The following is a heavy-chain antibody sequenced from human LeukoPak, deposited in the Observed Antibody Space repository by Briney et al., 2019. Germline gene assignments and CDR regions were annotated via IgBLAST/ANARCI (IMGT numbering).Heavy chain of an antibody. Sequence: GGSLRLSCVVSGFTFSSYWMYWVRQAPGKGLVWVSRINSDGSTTTYADSVRGRFTISRDNSKNTLYLQVNSLRAEDTAIYYCAKDLHDYGPYWGQGTLVTVSS. CDR1: GFTFSSYW. V-gene: IGHV3-74*01. CDR2: INSDGSTT. CDR3: AKDLHDYGPY. D-gene: IGHD4/OR15-4a*01. J-gene: IGHJ4*02.